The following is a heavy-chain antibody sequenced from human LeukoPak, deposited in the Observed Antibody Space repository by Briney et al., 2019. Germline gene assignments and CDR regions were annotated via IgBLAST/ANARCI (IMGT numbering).Heavy chain of an antibody. D-gene: IGHD6-13*01. Sequence: ASVKVSCKASGYTFTGYYMHWVRQAPGQGLEWMGWINPNSGGTNYAQKFQGRVTMTRDTSISTAYMELSRLRSDDTAVYYCAPLAAAGTAFDYWGQGTLVTVSS. CDR2: INPNSGGT. V-gene: IGHV1-2*02. CDR1: GYTFTGYY. CDR3: APLAAAGTAFDY. J-gene: IGHJ4*02.